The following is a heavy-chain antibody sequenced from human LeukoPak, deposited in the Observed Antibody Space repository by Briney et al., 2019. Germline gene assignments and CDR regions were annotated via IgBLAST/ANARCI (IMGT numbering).Heavy chain of an antibody. D-gene: IGHD3-3*01. V-gene: IGHV1-69*13. CDR1: GGTFSSYV. Sequence: SVKVSCKASGGTFSSYVINWVRQAPGQGLEWMGGIIPIFGTATYAQKFQGRVTITADESTGTAYMELSSLTSEDTAVYYCARSRLSGINDAFDIWGLGTMVTVSS. CDR3: ARSRLSGINDAFDI. CDR2: IIPIFGTA. J-gene: IGHJ3*02.